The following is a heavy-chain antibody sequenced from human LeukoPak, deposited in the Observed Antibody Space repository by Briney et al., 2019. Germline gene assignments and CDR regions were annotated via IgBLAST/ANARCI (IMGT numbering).Heavy chain of an antibody. Sequence: ASVKVSCKASGYTFTSYGISWVRQAPGQGLEWMGWISAYNGNTNYAQKLQGRVTMTTDTSTSTAYMELRSLRSDDTAVYYCARDRAGSSGSIPFDYWGQGTLVTVSS. D-gene: IGHD3-22*01. J-gene: IGHJ4*02. CDR3: ARDRAGSSGSIPFDY. V-gene: IGHV1-18*01. CDR1: GYTFTSYG. CDR2: ISAYNGNT.